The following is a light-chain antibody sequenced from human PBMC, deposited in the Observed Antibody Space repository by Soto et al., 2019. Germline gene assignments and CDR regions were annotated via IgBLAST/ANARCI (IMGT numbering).Light chain of an antibody. Sequence: EIVMTQSPAALSVSPGERATLSCRASQSVSSNLAWYQQKPGQAPRLLIYDASTRATGIPARFSGSGSGTEFTLTISSLQSEDFAVYYCQQYNNWPPPFTFGPGTKVDIK. CDR3: QQYNNWPPPFT. V-gene: IGKV3-15*01. J-gene: IGKJ3*01. CDR1: QSVSSN. CDR2: DAS.